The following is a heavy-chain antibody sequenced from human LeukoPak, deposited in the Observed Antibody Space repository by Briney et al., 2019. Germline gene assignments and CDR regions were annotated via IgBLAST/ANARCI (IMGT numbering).Heavy chain of an antibody. CDR3: ARETTGLARYFDY. J-gene: IGHJ4*02. V-gene: IGHV4-34*01. Sequence: SETLSLTCAVYGGSFSGYYWSWIRQPPGKGLEWIGEINHSGSTNYNPSLKSRVTISVDTSKNQFSLKLSSVTAADTAFYYCARETTGLARYFDYWGQGTLVTVSS. D-gene: IGHD4-17*01. CDR2: INHSGST. CDR1: GGSFSGYY.